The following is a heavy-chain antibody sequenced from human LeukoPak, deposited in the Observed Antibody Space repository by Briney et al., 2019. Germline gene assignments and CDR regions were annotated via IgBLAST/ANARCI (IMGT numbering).Heavy chain of an antibody. CDR3: ARDTRGESDY. Sequence: GGSLRLSCAASGFTFSNYAMSWVRQAPGKGLEWVSAISGSGDSTYYADSVKGRFTISRDNAKNSLYLQMNSLRAEDTAVYYCARDTRGESDYWGHGTLVTVSS. J-gene: IGHJ4*01. V-gene: IGHV3-23*01. D-gene: IGHD2-2*01. CDR2: ISGSGDST. CDR1: GFTFSNYA.